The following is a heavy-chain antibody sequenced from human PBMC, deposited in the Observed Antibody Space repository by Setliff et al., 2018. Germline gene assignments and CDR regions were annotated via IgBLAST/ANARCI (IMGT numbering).Heavy chain of an antibody. J-gene: IGHJ4*02. V-gene: IGHV4-38-2*01. CDR3: ARGFTIFGVVMCYFDY. D-gene: IGHD3-3*01. CDR1: GYSISSGYY. CDR2: IYHSGST. Sequence: SETLSLTCAVSGYSISSGYYWGWIRQPPGKGLEWIGSIYHSGSTYYNPSLKSRVTISVDTSKNQFSLKLSSVTAADTAVYYCARGFTIFGVVMCYFDYWGQGTLVTVSS.